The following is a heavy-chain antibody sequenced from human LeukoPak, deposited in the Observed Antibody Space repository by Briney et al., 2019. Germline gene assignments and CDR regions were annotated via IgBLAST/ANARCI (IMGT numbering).Heavy chain of an antibody. CDR2: ISYDGSNK. D-gene: IGHD3-22*01. CDR3: AKPIDWGSGYYLFDY. CDR1: GFTFSSYG. V-gene: IGHV3-30*18. J-gene: IGHJ4*02. Sequence: GRSLRLSCAASGFTFSSYGMHWVRQAPGKGLEWVAVISYDGSNKYYADSVKGRFTISRDNSKNTLYLQMNSLRAEDTAVYYCAKPIDWGSGYYLFDYWGQGTLVTVSS.